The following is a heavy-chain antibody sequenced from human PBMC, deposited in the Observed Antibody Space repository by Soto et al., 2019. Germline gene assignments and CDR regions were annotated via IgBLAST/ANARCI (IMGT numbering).Heavy chain of an antibody. CDR1: GFSLSTSGVG. D-gene: IGHD3-3*01. J-gene: IGHJ6*02. CDR3: AHTIYDFWRGARYYGMDV. Sequence: QITLKESGPTLVKPTQTLTLTCTFSGFSLSTSGVGVGWIRQPPGKALEWLALIYWDDDKRYSPSLKSRLTITSDTYKYQVVLTRTNMDPVDTATYYCAHTIYDFWRGARYYGMDVWGQGTTVTVSS. CDR2: IYWDDDK. V-gene: IGHV2-5*02.